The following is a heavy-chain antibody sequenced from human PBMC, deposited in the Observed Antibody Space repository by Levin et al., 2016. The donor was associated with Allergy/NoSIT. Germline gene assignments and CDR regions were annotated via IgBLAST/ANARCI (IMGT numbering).Heavy chain of an antibody. V-gene: IGHV4-31*02. CDR2: IYYSGST. Sequence: PGKGLEWIGYIYYSGSTYYNPSLKSRVTISVDTSKNQFSLKLSSVTAADTAVYYCAREDIVVVRGMDVWGQGTTVTVSS. J-gene: IGHJ6*02. D-gene: IGHD2-2*01. CDR3: AREDIVVVRGMDV.